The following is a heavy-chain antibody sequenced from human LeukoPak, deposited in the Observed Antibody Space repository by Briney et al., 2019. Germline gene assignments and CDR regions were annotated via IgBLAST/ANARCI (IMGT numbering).Heavy chain of an antibody. CDR2: ISHSGST. CDR3: ARGRYRYSGGWYEDY. J-gene: IGHJ4*02. CDR1: GGSFSGYY. D-gene: IGHD6-19*01. V-gene: IGHV4-34*01. Sequence: SSETLSLTCAVYGGSFSGYYWSWIRQPPGKGLEWIGEISHSGSTNYNPSLKSRVTISVDTSKNQFSLKLSSVTATDTAVYYCARGRYRYSGGWYEDYWGQGTLVTVSS.